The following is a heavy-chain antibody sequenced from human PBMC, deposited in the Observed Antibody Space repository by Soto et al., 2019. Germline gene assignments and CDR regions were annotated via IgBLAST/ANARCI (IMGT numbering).Heavy chain of an antibody. Sequence: HPGGSLRLSCAASGFTFGSYWMHWVRQAPGKGLVWVSRINSDGSSTSYADTVKGRFTISRDNAKNTLYLQMNSLRAEDTAVYYCARDQAPYYDFWSGYYGAAGYYGMDVWGQGTTVTVSS. D-gene: IGHD3-3*01. CDR1: GFTFGSYW. V-gene: IGHV3-74*01. CDR3: ARDQAPYYDFWSGYYGAAGYYGMDV. CDR2: INSDGSST. J-gene: IGHJ6*02.